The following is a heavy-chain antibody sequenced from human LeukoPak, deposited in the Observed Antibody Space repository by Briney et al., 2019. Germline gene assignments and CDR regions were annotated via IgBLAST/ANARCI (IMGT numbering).Heavy chain of an antibody. J-gene: IGHJ3*02. CDR3: ARERDILDAFDI. CDR2: ISGSGGSI. Sequence: GGSLRLSCAASGFTFSSYAMSWVRQAPGKGLEWVSAISGSGGSIYYADSVKGRFTISRDNSKNTLYLQMNSLRAEDTAVYYCARERDILDAFDIWGQGTMVTVSS. D-gene: IGHD1-26*01. CDR1: GFTFSSYA. V-gene: IGHV3-23*01.